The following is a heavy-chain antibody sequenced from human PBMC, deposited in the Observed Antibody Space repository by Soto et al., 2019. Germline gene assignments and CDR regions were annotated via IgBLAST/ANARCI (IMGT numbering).Heavy chain of an antibody. CDR1: GFTFNNYG. CDR3: AKDQGIAASHGID. D-gene: IGHD6-13*01. CDR2: ISNDGRDK. J-gene: IGHJ3*01. V-gene: IGHV3-30*18. Sequence: QVQLVESGGGVVQPGRSLRLSCAASGFTFNNYGMHWVRQAPGKGLEWVAVISNDGRDKYYADSVKGRLTISRDNSKDTLYLQMNSLRAEATAVYYCAKDQGIAASHGIDWGQGTMVTVSS.